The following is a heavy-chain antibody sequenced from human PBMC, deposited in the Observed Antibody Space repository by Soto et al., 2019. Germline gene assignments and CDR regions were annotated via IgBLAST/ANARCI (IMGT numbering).Heavy chain of an antibody. CDR3: ARGTLLSGGFDY. Sequence: QVQLQQWGAGLLKPSETLSLTCAVYGGSFSGYYWSWIRQPPGKGLEWIGEINHSGSTNYNPSLKSRVTISVDTSKNQFSLKLSSVTAADTAVYYCARGTLLSGGFDYWGQGTLVTVSS. J-gene: IGHJ4*02. D-gene: IGHD1-26*01. CDR1: GGSFSGYY. V-gene: IGHV4-34*01. CDR2: INHSGST.